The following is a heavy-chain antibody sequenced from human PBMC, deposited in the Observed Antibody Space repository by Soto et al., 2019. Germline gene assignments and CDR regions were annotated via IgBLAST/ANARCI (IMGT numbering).Heavy chain of an antibody. CDR3: ARGWRAITMIVVVITRAFDI. J-gene: IGHJ3*02. Sequence: QVQLQQWGAGLLKPSETLSLTCAVYGGSFSGYYWSWLRQPPGKGLEWVGEINHSGSTNYNPSLKCRVTISIDTCKNQFSLKLSSVTAADTAVYYCARGWRAITMIVVVITRAFDIWGQGTMVTVSS. D-gene: IGHD3-22*01. V-gene: IGHV4-34*01. CDR1: GGSFSGYY. CDR2: INHSGST.